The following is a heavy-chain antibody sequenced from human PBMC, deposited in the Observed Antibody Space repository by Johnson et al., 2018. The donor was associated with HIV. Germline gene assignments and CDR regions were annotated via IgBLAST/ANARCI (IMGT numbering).Heavy chain of an antibody. V-gene: IGHV3-11*04. J-gene: IGHJ3*02. CDR1: GFTFSSYW. CDR3: ARDPSYCSGGSCYSDAFDI. D-gene: IGHD2-15*01. Sequence: QVQLVESGGGLVQPGGSLRLSCAASGFTFSSYWMSWIRQAPGKGLEWVSYISSSGSTIYYADTVKGRFTISRDNAKNSLYLQMNSLRAEDTAVYYCARDPSYCSGGSCYSDAFDIWGQGTMVTVSS. CDR2: ISSSGSTI.